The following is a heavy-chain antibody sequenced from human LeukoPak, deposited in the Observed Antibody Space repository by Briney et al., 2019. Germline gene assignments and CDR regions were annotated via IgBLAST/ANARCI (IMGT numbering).Heavy chain of an antibody. Sequence: GGSLRLSCAASGFTFSSYSMNWVRQAPGKGLEWVSYISSGSSTIYYADSVKGRFTISRDNAKNSLYLQMNSLRAEDTAVYYCARVTGGVAFDIWGQGTMVTVSS. CDR3: ARVTGGVAFDI. D-gene: IGHD7-27*01. CDR1: GFTFSSYS. V-gene: IGHV3-48*01. J-gene: IGHJ3*02. CDR2: ISSGSSTI.